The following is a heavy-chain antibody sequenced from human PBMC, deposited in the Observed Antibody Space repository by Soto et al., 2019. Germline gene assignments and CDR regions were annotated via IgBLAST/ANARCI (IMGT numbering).Heavy chain of an antibody. J-gene: IGHJ6*03. CDR1: GFTFSDYY. CDR2: ISSSGSTI. Sequence: QVQLVESGGGLVKPGGSLRLSCAASGFTFSDYYMSWIRQAPGKGLEWVSYISSSGSTIYYADSVKGRFTISRDNDKNSLYLQMNSLRAEDTAVYYCARAVAAAGYYYYYYYYMDVWGKGTTVTGSS. D-gene: IGHD6-13*01. CDR3: ARAVAAAGYYYYYYYYMDV. V-gene: IGHV3-11*01.